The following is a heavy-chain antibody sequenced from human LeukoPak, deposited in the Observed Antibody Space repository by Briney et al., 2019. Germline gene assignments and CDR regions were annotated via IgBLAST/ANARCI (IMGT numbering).Heavy chain of an antibody. Sequence: GGSLRLSCAAPGFTFSSYGMSWVRQAPGKGLEWVSAISGSGGSTYYADSVKGRFTISRDNSKNTLYLQMNSLRAEDTAVYYCAKDRGHSYYYYYYMDVWGKGTTVTISS. CDR2: ISGSGGST. CDR1: GFTFSSYG. J-gene: IGHJ6*03. V-gene: IGHV3-23*01. CDR3: AKDRGHSYYYYYYMDV. D-gene: IGHD3-10*01.